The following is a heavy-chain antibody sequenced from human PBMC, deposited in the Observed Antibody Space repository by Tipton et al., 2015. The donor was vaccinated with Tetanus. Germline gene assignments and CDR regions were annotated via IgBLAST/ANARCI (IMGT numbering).Heavy chain of an antibody. D-gene: IGHD4-17*01. J-gene: IGHJ3*01. V-gene: IGHV4-34*01. CDR3: ARPSTTVTPRAFDV. CDR2: INHRGGT. CDR1: GGSFSGNY. Sequence: LRLSCGVSGGSFSGNYWSWVRQAPGKGLEWIGEINHRGGTMYNPSLKSRVTISGDTSKNQFSLNLTSVTAADTAVYYCARPSTTVTPRAFDVWGPGTTVTVSS.